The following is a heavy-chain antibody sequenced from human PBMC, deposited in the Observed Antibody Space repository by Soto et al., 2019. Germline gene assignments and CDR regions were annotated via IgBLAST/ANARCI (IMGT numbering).Heavy chain of an antibody. D-gene: IGHD2-2*03. V-gene: IGHV4-39*01. Sequence: PSETLSLTCTVSGGSISSSSYYWGWIRHPPGKGLEWIGSIYYSGSTYYNPSLKSRVTISVDTSKNQFSLKLSSVTAADTAVYYCARNGYCISTSCYRFDPWGQGTLVTVSS. CDR1: GGSISSSSYY. CDR3: ARNGYCISTSCYRFDP. CDR2: IYYSGST. J-gene: IGHJ5*02.